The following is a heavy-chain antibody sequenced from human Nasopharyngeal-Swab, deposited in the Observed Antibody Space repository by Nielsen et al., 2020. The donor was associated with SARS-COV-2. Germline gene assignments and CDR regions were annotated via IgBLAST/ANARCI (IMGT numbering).Heavy chain of an antibody. CDR2: ISGDGARV. J-gene: IGHJ3*02. CDR3: AKDVSLIRGYDAFDI. CDR1: GFTFRIYA. V-gene: IGHV3-23*01. Sequence: GESLKISCAASGFTFRIYAMSWVRQAPGKGLEWVSYISGDGARVFYADSVKGRFTISRDNSASTMYLQMNSMRADDTAVYYCAKDVSLIRGYDAFDIWGQGTMVTVSS. D-gene: IGHD3-10*01.